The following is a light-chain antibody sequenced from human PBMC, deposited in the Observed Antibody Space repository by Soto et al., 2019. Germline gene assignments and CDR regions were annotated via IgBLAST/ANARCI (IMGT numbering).Light chain of an antibody. CDR3: LQHNSHPWT. CDR1: QVVKNF. Sequence: DVQMTQSPSAVSASVGDRVIITCRASQVVKNFLSWFQQKPGEVPKRLIYSASTLQDGVPSRFSGSGSGTEFTLVIGSLQPEDFATYYCLQHNSHPWTFGQGTKVEVK. CDR2: SAS. J-gene: IGKJ1*01. V-gene: IGKV1-17*03.